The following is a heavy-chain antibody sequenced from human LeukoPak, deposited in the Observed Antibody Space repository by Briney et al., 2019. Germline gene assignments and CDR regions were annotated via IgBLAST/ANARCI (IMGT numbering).Heavy chain of an antibody. CDR1: GYTFANYG. J-gene: IGHJ4*02. V-gene: IGHV1-18*01. D-gene: IGHD3-3*01. CDR2: ISAYNGNT. Sequence: ASVKVSCKASGYTFANYGISWVRQAPGQGLEWMGWISAYNGNTNYDQKLQARVTLTTDTSTSTAYMELRSLRSDDTAVYYCARDLRDFWSGYSSISYYWGQGTLVTVSS. CDR3: ARDLRDFWSGYSSISYY.